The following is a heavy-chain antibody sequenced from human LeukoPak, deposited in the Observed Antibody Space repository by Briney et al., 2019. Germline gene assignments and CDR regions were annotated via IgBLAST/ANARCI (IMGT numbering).Heavy chain of an antibody. CDR3: ARKGNVYYYFDY. V-gene: IGHV4-28*01. Sequence: SETLSLTCAVSGYSITSSSWWGWIRQPLGKGLEWIGYIYHSGTTYYNPSLQSRVTMSVDTPKNQFSLKLSSVTAVDTAVYYCARKGNVYYYFDYWGQGTLVTVSS. D-gene: IGHD3-10*01. CDR2: IYHSGTT. CDR1: GYSITSSSW. J-gene: IGHJ4*02.